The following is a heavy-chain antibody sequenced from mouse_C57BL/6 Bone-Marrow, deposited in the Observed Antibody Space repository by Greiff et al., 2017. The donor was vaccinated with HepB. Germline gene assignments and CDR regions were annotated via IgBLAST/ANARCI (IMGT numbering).Heavy chain of an antibody. CDR2: INPNNGGT. Sequence: EVQLQQSGPELVKPGASVKISCKASGYTFTDYYMNWVKQSHGKSLEWIGDINPNNGGTSYNQKFKGKATLTVDKSSSTAYMELRSLTSEDSAVYYCARSPLMVRDWGQGTTLTVSS. V-gene: IGHV1-26*01. CDR1: GYTFTDYY. J-gene: IGHJ2*01. D-gene: IGHD2-2*01. CDR3: ARSPLMVRD.